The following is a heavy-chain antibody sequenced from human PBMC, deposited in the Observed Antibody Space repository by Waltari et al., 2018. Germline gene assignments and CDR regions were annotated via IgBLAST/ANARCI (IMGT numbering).Heavy chain of an antibody. CDR2: IHPQSGGK. CDR3: VGVGDRGLRNAFHI. CDR1: GYTFTGFY. V-gene: IGHV1-2*02. J-gene: IGHJ3*02. D-gene: IGHD3-16*01. Sequence: QEQLVQSGAEVKKPGASVMVSCTASGYTFTGFYMHWVRQAPGQGLEWMGWIHPQSGGKGYAGKFQGRVTKNRDTSISTAYNELGRLTSDDTALYYWVGVGDRGLRNAFHIWGQGKMVTVSS.